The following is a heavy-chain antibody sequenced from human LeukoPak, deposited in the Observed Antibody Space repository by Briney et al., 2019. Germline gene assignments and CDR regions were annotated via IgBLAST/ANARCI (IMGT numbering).Heavy chain of an antibody. V-gene: IGHV1-69*13. Sequence: GASVKVSCKASGGTFSSYAISWVRQAPGQGLEWTGGIIPIFGTANYAQKFQGRVTITADESTSTAYMELSSLRSEDTAVYYCARGGYYDSSGYYYLDLGYWGQGTLVTVSS. CDR2: IIPIFGTA. CDR1: GGTFSSYA. J-gene: IGHJ4*02. D-gene: IGHD3-22*01. CDR3: ARGGYYDSSGYYYLDLGY.